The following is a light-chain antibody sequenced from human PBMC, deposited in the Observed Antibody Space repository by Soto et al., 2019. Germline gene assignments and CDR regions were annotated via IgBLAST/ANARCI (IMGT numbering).Light chain of an antibody. CDR2: AAS. V-gene: IGKV1-39*01. J-gene: IGKJ2*01. CDR3: QQSYTTPVYT. CDR1: QNIIFY. Sequence: DIQMTQSPSSLSASVGDRVTITCRASQNIIFYLNWYQQKPGKAPKLLIYAASNLQTGVPSRFSGSGSGTEFSLPLSSLQPEDVATYFCQQSYTTPVYTFGQGNKLEIK.